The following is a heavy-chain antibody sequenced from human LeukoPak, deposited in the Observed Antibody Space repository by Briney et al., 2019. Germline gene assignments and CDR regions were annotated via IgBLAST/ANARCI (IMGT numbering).Heavy chain of an antibody. Sequence: ASVKVSCKASGGTFSSYAINWVRQAPGQGPEWMGGIIPIFGTPSYAQKFQGRVRITTDESTSTTYMELSSLRSEDTAAYYCAKESGWGQGTMVTVSS. CDR3: AKESG. J-gene: IGHJ3*01. V-gene: IGHV1-69*05. CDR1: GGTFSSYA. CDR2: IIPIFGTP.